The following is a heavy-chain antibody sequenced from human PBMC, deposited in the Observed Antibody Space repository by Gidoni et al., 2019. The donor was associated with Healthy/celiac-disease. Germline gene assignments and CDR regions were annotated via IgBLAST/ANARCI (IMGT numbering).Heavy chain of an antibody. V-gene: IGHV3-23*01. J-gene: IGHJ6*02. Sequence: EVQLLESGGGLVQPGGSLRLSCAASGFTFSSYAMSWVRQAPGKGLEWVSAISGSGGSTYYADSVKGRFTISRDNSKNTLYLQMNSLRAEDTAVYYCAKGPKIVVVAATPTYYYGMDVWGQGTTVTVSS. CDR3: AKGPKIVVVAATPTYYYGMDV. D-gene: IGHD2-15*01. CDR2: ISGSGGST. CDR1: GFTFSSYA.